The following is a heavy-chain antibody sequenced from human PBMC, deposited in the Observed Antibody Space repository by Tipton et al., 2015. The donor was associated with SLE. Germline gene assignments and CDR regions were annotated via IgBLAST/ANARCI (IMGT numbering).Heavy chain of an antibody. V-gene: IGHV4-39*07. CDR1: GGSISSSSYY. CDR2: IYYSGSS. Sequence: TLSLTCTVSGGSISSSSYYWGWIRQPPGKGLEWIGRIYYSGSSYYNPSLKSRVTISVDTSKNQFSLKLSSVTAADTAVYYCARGCSSSTCEPFYFFGMDAWGQGTTVTVSS. CDR3: ARGCSSSTCEPFYFFGMDA. J-gene: IGHJ6*02. D-gene: IGHD2-2*01.